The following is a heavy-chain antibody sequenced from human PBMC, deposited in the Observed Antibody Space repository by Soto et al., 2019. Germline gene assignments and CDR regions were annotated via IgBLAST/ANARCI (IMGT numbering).Heavy chain of an antibody. V-gene: IGHV4-31*03. CDR1: GGSISGGPYY. CDR3: ARVSGIVVVPTAKDPHYYYMDV. J-gene: IGHJ6*03. Sequence: QVQLQESGPGLVKPSQTLSLTCTVSGGSISGGPYYWTWIRQHPGSGLEWIGYIYYTGSTYYNPSLKSGVIMSVDTSNNQLSLKLSSVTAADTAVYFCARVSGIVVVPTAKDPHYYYMDVWGKGTTVTVSS. D-gene: IGHD2-2*01. CDR2: IYYTGST.